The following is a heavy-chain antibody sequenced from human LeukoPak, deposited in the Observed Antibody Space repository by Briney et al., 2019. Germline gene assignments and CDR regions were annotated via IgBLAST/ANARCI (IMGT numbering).Heavy chain of an antibody. J-gene: IGHJ6*02. CDR2: INDSEST. Sequence: GSLRLSCAASGFTFSSYSMNWVRQPPGKGLEWIGEINDSESTSYAPSLKNRVTISLDTSKNQFSLKMFSMTAADTAVYYCARARFEVYTMRSFYYGMDVWGQGTTVTVSS. CDR3: ARARFEVYTMRSFYYGMDV. V-gene: IGHV4-34*01. D-gene: IGHD2-2*02. CDR1: GFTFSSYS.